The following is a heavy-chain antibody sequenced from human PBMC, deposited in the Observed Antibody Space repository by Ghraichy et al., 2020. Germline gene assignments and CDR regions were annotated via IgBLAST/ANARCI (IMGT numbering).Heavy chain of an antibody. V-gene: IGHV4-30-2*01. J-gene: IGHJ5*02. CDR1: GGSISSGGYS. D-gene: IGHD2-2*02. CDR3: ARVVVPAAIPTMWFDP. CDR2: IYHSGST. Sequence: SETLSLTCAVSGGSISSGGYSWSWIRQPPGKGLEWIGYIYHSGSTYYNPSLKSRVTISVDRSKNQFSLKLSSVTAADTAVYYCARVVVPAAIPTMWFDPWGQGTLVTVSS.